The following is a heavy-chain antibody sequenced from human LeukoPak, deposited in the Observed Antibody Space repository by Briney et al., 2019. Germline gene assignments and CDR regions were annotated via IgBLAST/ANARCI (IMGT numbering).Heavy chain of an antibody. CDR1: GFTFSSYG. CDR3: AKAAGIVGAMDY. J-gene: IGHJ4*02. D-gene: IGHD1-26*01. V-gene: IGHV3-30*02. Sequence: PGGSLRLSCAASGFTFSSYGMHWVRQAPGKGLEWVAFIRYDGSNKYYADSVRGRFTISRDNSKNTLYLQMNSLRAEDTAVYYCAKAAGIVGAMDYWGQGTLVTVSS. CDR2: IRYDGSNK.